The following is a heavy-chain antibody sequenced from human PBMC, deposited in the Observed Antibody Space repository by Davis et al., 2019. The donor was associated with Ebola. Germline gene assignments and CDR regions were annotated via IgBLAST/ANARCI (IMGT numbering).Heavy chain of an antibody. D-gene: IGHD3-10*01. J-gene: IGHJ6*04. V-gene: IGHV4-59*12. Sequence: MPSETLSLTCTVSGGSISSYYWSWIRQPPGKGLEWIGYIYYSGSTNYNPSLKSRVTISVDKSKNQFSLKLSSVTAADTAVYYCARVSLLWFGELWDYYYGMDVWGKGTTVTVSS. CDR1: GGSISSYY. CDR3: ARVSLLWFGELWDYYYGMDV. CDR2: IYYSGST.